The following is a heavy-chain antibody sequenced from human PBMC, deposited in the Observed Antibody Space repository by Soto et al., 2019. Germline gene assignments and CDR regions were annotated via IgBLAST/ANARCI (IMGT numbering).Heavy chain of an antibody. D-gene: IGHD2-8*01. J-gene: IGHJ4*02. CDR2: ISGSGIRI. CDR3: AKDLRDIILMGRFDY. Sequence: EVQLLESGGGLIQPGESLRLSCAASGFTFSSYAMNWVRQAPGKGLEWVAAISGSGIRINYADSVKGRLTISRDNSKNTLYLQTNSLRTEDTAVYYCAKDLRDIILMGRFDYWGQGTLVTVSS. CDR1: GFTFSSYA. V-gene: IGHV3-23*01.